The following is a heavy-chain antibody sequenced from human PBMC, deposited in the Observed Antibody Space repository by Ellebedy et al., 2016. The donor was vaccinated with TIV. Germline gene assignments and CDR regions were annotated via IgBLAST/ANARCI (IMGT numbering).Heavy chain of an antibody. D-gene: IGHD3-22*01. CDR2: ISSSGSTI. CDR1: GFTFSSYS. V-gene: IGHV3-48*04. CDR3: AKLDGNGYGRDYFDY. J-gene: IGHJ4*02. Sequence: GESLKISCAASGFTFSSYSMNWVRQAPGKGLEWVSYISSSGSTIYYADSVKGRFTISRDNAKNSLSLQMNSLRAEDTAVYYCAKLDGNGYGRDYFDYWGQGTLVTVSS.